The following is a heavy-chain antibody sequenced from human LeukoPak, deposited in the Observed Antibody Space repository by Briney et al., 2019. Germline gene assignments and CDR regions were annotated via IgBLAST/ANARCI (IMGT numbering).Heavy chain of an antibody. CDR2: ISWDGGST. V-gene: IGHV3-43D*03. CDR1: GFTFDDYA. J-gene: IGHJ6*03. CDR3: AKDRGSPGYYYYMDV. Sequence: GALRLSCAASGFTFDDYAMHWVRQAPGKGLEWVSLISWDGGSTYYADSVKGRFTISRDNSKNSLYLQMNSLRAEDTALYYCAKDRGSPGYYYYMDVWGKGTTVTISS. D-gene: IGHD1-14*01.